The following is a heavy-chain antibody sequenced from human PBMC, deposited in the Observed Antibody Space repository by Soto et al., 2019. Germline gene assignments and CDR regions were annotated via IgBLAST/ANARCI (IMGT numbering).Heavy chain of an antibody. Sequence: SISFGSGSWKKPGKGLEWIGYIYYSGSTNYNPSLKSRVTISVDTSKNQFSLKLSSVTAADTAVYFCARRRVGGRGWYVIDYWGQGTLVTV. D-gene: IGHD6-19*01. CDR2: IYYSGST. CDR1: SISF. J-gene: IGHJ4*02. CDR3: ARRRVGGRGWYVIDY. V-gene: IGHV4-59*08.